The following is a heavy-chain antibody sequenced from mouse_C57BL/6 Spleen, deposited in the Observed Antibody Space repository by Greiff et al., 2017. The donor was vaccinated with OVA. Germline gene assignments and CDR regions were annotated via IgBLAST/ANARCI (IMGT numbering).Heavy chain of an antibody. CDR1: GYTFTSYW. CDR2: IDPSDSYT. Sequence: QVQLKQPGAELVMPGASVKLSCKASGYTFTSYWMHWVKQRPGQGLEWIGEIDPSDSYTNYNQKFKGKSTLTVDKSSSTAYMQLSSLTSEDSAVYYCARGAFSYYFDYWGQGTTLTVSS. J-gene: IGHJ2*01. CDR3: ARGAFSYYFDY. V-gene: IGHV1-69*01.